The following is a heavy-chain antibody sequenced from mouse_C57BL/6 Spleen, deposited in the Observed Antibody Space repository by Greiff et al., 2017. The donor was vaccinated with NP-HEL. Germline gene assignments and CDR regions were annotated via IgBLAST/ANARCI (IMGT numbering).Heavy chain of an antibody. CDR3: ARGEDGDDVDWYFDV. D-gene: IGHD2-2*01. Sequence: ESGPGLVKPSQSLSLTCSVTGYSITSGYYWNWLRQFPGNKLEWMGYISYDGSNNYNPSLKNRISITRDTSKNQFFLKLNSVTTEDTATYYCARGEDGDDVDWYFDVWGTGTTVTVSS. V-gene: IGHV3-6*01. CDR2: ISYDGSN. J-gene: IGHJ1*03. CDR1: GYSITSGYY.